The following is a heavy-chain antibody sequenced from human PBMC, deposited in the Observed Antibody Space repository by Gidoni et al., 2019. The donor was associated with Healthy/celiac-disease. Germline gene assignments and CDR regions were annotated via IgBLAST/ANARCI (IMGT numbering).Heavy chain of an antibody. D-gene: IGHD6-19*01. J-gene: IGHJ6*02. Sequence: QVQLVESGGGVVQPGRSLRLSCAASGFTFSSYAMHWVRQAPGKGLEWVAFISYDGSNKYYADSVKGRFTISRDNSKNTLYLQMNSLRAEDTAVYYCARVGRYSSGWYESAYYYYGMDVWGQGTTVTVSS. CDR1: GFTFSSYA. CDR2: ISYDGSNK. CDR3: ARVGRYSSGWYESAYYYYGMDV. V-gene: IGHV3-30-3*01.